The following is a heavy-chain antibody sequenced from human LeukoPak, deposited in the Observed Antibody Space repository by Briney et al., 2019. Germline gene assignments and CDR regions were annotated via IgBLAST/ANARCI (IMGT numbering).Heavy chain of an antibody. CDR1: GFTFSTYG. D-gene: IGHD3-3*02. CDR2: ISNDGNNE. CDR3: TRAPVRITIFGVVTADAFDI. Sequence: GGSLRLSCAASGFTFSTYGIHWVRQAPGKGLEWVAVISNDGNNEYLGDSVEGRFTVSRDNSKNTVHLQLNSLRTDDTAVYYCTRAPVRITIFGVVTADAFDIWGQGTMVTVSS. V-gene: IGHV3-30*03. J-gene: IGHJ3*02.